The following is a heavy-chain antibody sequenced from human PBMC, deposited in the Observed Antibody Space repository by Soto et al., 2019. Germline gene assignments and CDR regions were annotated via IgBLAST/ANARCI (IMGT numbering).Heavy chain of an antibody. D-gene: IGHD2-15*01. CDR3: ARGRLISLYYFDY. CDR1: GFSFSTHY. CDR2: INRGSTVI. J-gene: IGHJ4*02. V-gene: IGHV3-48*01. Sequence: PGGSLRLSCAASGFSFSTHYMNWGRQNPGKGLEWVSSINRGSTVIKYADSVKGRFTISRDNARNSLSLQMNSLRAEDTAVYYCARGRLISLYYFDYWGQGTLVTVSS.